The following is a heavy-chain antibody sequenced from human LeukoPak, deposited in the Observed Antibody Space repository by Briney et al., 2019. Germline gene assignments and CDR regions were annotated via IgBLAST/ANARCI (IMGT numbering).Heavy chain of an antibody. V-gene: IGHV3-7*04. D-gene: IGHD5-18*01. J-gene: IGHJ4*02. CDR2: INQDGSEK. CDR3: ARDGYIYGTDY. Sequence: GGSLRLSCVASGFTFSSYWMAWVRQAPGKGLEWVANINQDGSEKNYVDSVKGRFTISRDNAKNSPCLQMNSLRAEDTAVYYCARDGYIYGTDYWGQGTLVTVSS. CDR1: GFTFSSYW.